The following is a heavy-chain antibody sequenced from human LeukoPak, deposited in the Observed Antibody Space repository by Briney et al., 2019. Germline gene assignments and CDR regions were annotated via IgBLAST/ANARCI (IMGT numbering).Heavy chain of an antibody. CDR3: GRDFKRVRGGHNDY. V-gene: IGHV1-18*01. Sequence: GASVKVSCKASGYTFTSYGISWVRQAPGQGLEWMGWISAYNGNTNYAQKLQGRVTMTTDTSTSTAYMELRSLRSDDTAVYYWGRDFKRVRGGHNDYWGQGTLVTVSS. CDR2: ISAYNGNT. D-gene: IGHD3-16*01. CDR1: GYTFTSYG. J-gene: IGHJ4*02.